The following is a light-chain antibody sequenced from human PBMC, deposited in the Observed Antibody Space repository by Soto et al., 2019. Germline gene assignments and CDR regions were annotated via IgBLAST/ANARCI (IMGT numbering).Light chain of an antibody. J-gene: IGKJ4*01. V-gene: IGKV3-20*01. CDR2: GAS. CDR1: QSVSSSY. Sequence: EIVLTQSPGTLSLSPGERATLSCRASQSVSSSYLAWYQQKPGQAPRLLIYGASSRATGIPDRFSGSGSGTDFTLTMSRLEPEDFAVYYCHQYDNSPLTFGGGTKVEIK. CDR3: HQYDNSPLT.